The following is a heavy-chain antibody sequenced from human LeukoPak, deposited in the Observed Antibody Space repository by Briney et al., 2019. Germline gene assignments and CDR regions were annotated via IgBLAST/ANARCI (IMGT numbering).Heavy chain of an antibody. CDR2: ISYDGSNK. J-gene: IGHJ6*03. CDR3: VREHYNYYMDV. CDR1: GFTFSSYA. Sequence: GGSPRLSCAASGFTFSSYAMHWVRQAPGKGLEWVAVISYDGSNKYYADSVKGRFTISRDNAKNTVYLQMNSLRAEDTALYYCVREHYNYYMDVWGKGTTVTVSS. V-gene: IGHV3-30*04.